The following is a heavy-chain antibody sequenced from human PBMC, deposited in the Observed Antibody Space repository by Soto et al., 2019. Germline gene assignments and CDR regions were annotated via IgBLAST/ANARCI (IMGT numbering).Heavy chain of an antibody. CDR1: GGSISSYY. CDR2: IYYSGST. V-gene: IGHV4-59*01. Sequence: PSETLSLTCTVSGGSISSYYWSWIRQPPGKGLEWIGYIYYSGSTNYNPSLKSRVTISVDTSKNQFSLKLSSVTAADTAVYYCARDPAGSHFDYWGQGTLVTVSS. D-gene: IGHD2-2*01. CDR3: ARDPAGSHFDY. J-gene: IGHJ4*02.